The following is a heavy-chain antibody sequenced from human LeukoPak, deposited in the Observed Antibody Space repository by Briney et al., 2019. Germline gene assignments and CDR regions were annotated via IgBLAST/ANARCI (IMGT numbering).Heavy chain of an antibody. CDR2: INPDGSGK. Sequence: PGGSLRLSCEASGLTLSTYWMNWVRQVPGKGLDWVANINPDGSGKRYVDSVKGRFAISRDNAKNSLYLQMNSLRDEDTAVYYCARNRAAPENWGQGTLVTVSS. J-gene: IGHJ4*02. CDR3: ARNRAAPEN. CDR1: GLTLSTYW. V-gene: IGHV3-7*01. D-gene: IGHD1-14*01.